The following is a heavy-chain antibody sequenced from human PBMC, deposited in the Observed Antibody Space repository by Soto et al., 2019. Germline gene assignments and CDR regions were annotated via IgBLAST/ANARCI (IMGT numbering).Heavy chain of an antibody. Sequence: VASVKVSCKASGYTFTSYYMHWVRQAPGQGLEWMGIISPSGGSTSYAQKFQGRVTMTRDTSTSTVYMELSSLRSEDTAMYYCARAGYCSSTSCYVPRWFDPWGQGTLVTVSA. CDR2: ISPSGGST. V-gene: IGHV1-46*03. CDR1: GYTFTSYY. CDR3: ARAGYCSSTSCYVPRWFDP. D-gene: IGHD2-2*03. J-gene: IGHJ5*02.